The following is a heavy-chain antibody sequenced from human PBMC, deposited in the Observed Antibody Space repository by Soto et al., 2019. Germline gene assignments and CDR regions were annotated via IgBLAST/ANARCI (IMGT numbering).Heavy chain of an antibody. CDR2: INPNSGGT. CDR3: ARARGTAVSELYHYYGMDV. V-gene: IGHV1-2*02. D-gene: IGHD4-4*01. CDR1: GYTFTDYY. Sequence: KVSYKASGYTFTDYYMHWVRQAPGQGLEWMGCINPNSGGTIYAQKFQGRVTMTGDTSISTAYMELSRLRSDDTAMYYCARARGTAVSELYHYYGMDVWGQGTTVTVSS. J-gene: IGHJ6*02.